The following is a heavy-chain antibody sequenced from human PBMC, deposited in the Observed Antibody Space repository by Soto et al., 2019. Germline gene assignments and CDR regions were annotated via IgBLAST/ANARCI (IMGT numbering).Heavy chain of an antibody. V-gene: IGHV3-72*01. CDR1: GFTFSDHY. Sequence: PGGSLRLSCAASGFTFSDHYMDWVRQAPGKGLEWVGRTRNKANSYTTEYAASVKGRFTISRDDSKNSLYLQMNSLKTEDTAVYYCARENPGIAAAIDYWGQGTLVTVSS. CDR3: ARENPGIAAAIDY. CDR2: TRNKANSYTT. J-gene: IGHJ4*02. D-gene: IGHD6-13*01.